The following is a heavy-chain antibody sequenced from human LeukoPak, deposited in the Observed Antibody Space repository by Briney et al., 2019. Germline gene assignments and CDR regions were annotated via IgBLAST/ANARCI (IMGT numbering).Heavy chain of an antibody. CDR2: INHSGST. D-gene: IGHD3-3*01. J-gene: IGHJ5*02. V-gene: IGHV4-39*07. Sequence: SETLSLTCTVSSGSISSSSYYWSWIRQPPGKGLEWIGEINHSGSTNYNPSLKSRVTISVDTSKNQFSLKLSSVTAADTAVYYCARGFLYDFWSGYPKRHNWFDPWGQGTLVTVSS. CDR1: SGSISSSSYY. CDR3: ARGFLYDFWSGYPKRHNWFDP.